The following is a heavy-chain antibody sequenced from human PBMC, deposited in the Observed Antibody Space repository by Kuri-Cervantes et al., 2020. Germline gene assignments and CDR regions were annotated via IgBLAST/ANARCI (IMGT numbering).Heavy chain of an antibody. CDR1: GFTFSSYG. CDR3: ARFSLDSSGPYRGYFDC. V-gene: IGHV3-20*04. J-gene: IGHJ4*02. Sequence: GESLKISCAASGFTFSSYGMHWVRQAPGKGLEWVSGINWNGGSTGYADSVKGRFTISRDNAKNSLYLQMNSLRAEDTALYYCARFSLDSSGPYRGYFDCWGQGTLVTVSS. D-gene: IGHD3-22*01. CDR2: INWNGGST.